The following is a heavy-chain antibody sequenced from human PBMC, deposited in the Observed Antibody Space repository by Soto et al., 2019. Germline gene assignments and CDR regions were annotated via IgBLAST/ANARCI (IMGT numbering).Heavy chain of an antibody. CDR3: ARPAAAAGGWFDP. D-gene: IGHD6-13*01. V-gene: IGHV4-39*01. CDR1: GGSISSSSYY. Sequence: SETLSLTCTVSGGSISSSSYYWGWIRQPPGKGLEWIGSIYYSGSTYYNPSLKSRVTISVDTSKNQFSLKLSSVTAADTAVYYCARPAAAAGGWFDPWGQGTLVTVSS. CDR2: IYYSGST. J-gene: IGHJ5*02.